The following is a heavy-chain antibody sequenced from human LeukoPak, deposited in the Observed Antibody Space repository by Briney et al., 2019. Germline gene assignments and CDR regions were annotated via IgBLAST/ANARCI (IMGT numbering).Heavy chain of an antibody. CDR2: ISSSSSYI. V-gene: IGHV3-21*01. CDR1: GFTFSSYS. J-gene: IGHJ4*02. Sequence: GGSLRLSCAASGFTFSSYSMNWVRQAPGKGLEWVSSISSSSSYIYYADSVKGRFTISRDNAKNSLYLQMNSLRAEDTAVYYCARRYCSGGSCDTDYWGQGTLVSVS. D-gene: IGHD2-15*01. CDR3: ARRYCSGGSCDTDY.